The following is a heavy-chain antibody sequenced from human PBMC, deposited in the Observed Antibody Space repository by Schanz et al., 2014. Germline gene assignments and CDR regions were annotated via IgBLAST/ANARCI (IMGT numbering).Heavy chain of an antibody. D-gene: IGHD3-3*02. CDR2: ISDRGDGT. CDR3: AKDISQGRIPYYGMDV. J-gene: IGHJ6*02. Sequence: EVQLVESGGGLVEPGGSLGLSCATSGFTFTTFAMTWVRQAPGKGLEWVSGISDRGDGTNYGDSVRGRFTISRDNSRNTLYVQMDSLRAEDTAIYHCAKDISQGRIPYYGMDVWGQGTTVTVSS. CDR1: GFTFTTFA. V-gene: IGHV3-23*04.